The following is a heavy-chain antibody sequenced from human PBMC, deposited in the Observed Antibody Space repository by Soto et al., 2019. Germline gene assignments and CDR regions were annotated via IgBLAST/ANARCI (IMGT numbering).Heavy chain of an antibody. V-gene: IGHV4-59*07. CDR1: GVPITTFY. Sequence: QVQLQESGPALVRPSDSLSLMCSVSGVPITTFYWSWIRRAPGKGLEYIGYIYYGGSTHYNPALKSRVTISVDTAKNEFSLKLTSVTAADTAAYFCARGQLLHYQYGLDVWGQGATVIV. D-gene: IGHD3-10*01. J-gene: IGHJ6*02. CDR2: IYYGGST. CDR3: ARGQLLHYQYGLDV.